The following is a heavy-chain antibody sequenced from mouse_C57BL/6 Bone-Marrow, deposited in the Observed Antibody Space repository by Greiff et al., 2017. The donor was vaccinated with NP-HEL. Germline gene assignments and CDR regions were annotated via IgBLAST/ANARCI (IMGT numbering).Heavy chain of an antibody. CDR2: IDPSDSYT. J-gene: IGHJ2*01. Sequence: VKLQQPGAELVKPGASVKLSCKASGYTFTSYWMQWVKQRPGQGLEWIGEIDPSDSYTNYNQKFKGKATLTVDTSSSTAYMQLSSLTSEDSAAYYCARESNPFDYWGQGTTLTVSS. D-gene: IGHD2-5*01. CDR3: ARESNPFDY. CDR1: GYTFTSYW. V-gene: IGHV1-50*01.